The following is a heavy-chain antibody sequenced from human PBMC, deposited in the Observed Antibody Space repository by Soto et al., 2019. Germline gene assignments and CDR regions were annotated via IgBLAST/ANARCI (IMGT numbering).Heavy chain of an antibody. CDR3: AREDDGGDRDYYGLDV. Sequence: QVQLQESGPGLVRPSQTLSLTCTVSGGSISTDHYHWTWIRQTPGKGLEWIGYIHSSGSIQSNPSRQSRVSMSVDTSKNLFSLKLSSVTAAYTAVYFCAREDDGGDRDYYGLDVWGQGTTVTVSS. CDR2: IHSSGSI. CDR1: GGSISTDHYH. J-gene: IGHJ6*02. D-gene: IGHD2-21*02. V-gene: IGHV4-30-4*01.